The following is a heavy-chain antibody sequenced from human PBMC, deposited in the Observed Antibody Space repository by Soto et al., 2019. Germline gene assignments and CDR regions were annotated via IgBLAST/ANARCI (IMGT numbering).Heavy chain of an antibody. CDR3: ARGEIGNGYGMDV. V-gene: IGHV4-4*07. J-gene: IGHJ6*02. CDR1: GGSISRYC. Sequence: SETLFLTCTVSGGSISRYCWRWIRQPSGKGLEWIGRIYPSGSTNYSPSLKSRVTMSVDTSKNQLSLKLSSVTAADTAVYYCARGEIGNGYGMDVWGQGTTVTVSS. D-gene: IGHD2-8*01. CDR2: IYPSGST.